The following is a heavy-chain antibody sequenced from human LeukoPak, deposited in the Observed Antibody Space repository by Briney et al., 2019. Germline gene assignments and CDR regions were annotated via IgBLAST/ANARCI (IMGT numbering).Heavy chain of an antibody. CDR1: GYTFTSYD. D-gene: IGHD3-10*01. Sequence: ASVKVSCKASGYTFTSYDTNWVRQATGQGLEWMGWMNPNSGNTGYAQKFQGRVTMTRNTSISTAYMELSSLRSEDTAVYYCARGPSRRGNYGSGSYYTGTFDYWGQGTLVTVSS. CDR2: MNPNSGNT. V-gene: IGHV1-8*01. J-gene: IGHJ4*02. CDR3: ARGPSRRGNYGSGSYYTGTFDY.